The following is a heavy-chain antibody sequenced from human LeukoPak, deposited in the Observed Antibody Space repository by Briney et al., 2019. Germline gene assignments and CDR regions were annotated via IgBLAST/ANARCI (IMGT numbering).Heavy chain of an antibody. CDR1: GYTFTSYG. CDR2: ISAYNGNT. D-gene: IGHD2-2*01. V-gene: IGHV1-18*01. CDR3: ARRYCSSTSCYRQLEY. Sequence: GASVKVSCKASGYTFTSYGISWVRQAPGQGLEWRGWISAYNGNTNYAQKLQGRVTMTTDTSTSTAYMELRSLRSDDTAVYYCARRYCSSTSCYRQLEYWGQGTLVTVSS. J-gene: IGHJ4*02.